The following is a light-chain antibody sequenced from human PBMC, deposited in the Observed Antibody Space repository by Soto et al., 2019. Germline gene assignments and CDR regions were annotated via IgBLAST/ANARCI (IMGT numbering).Light chain of an antibody. CDR2: EVN. Sequence: QSALTQPPSASGSPGQSVTISCTGTSSDVGGYNYVSWYQQHPGKDPKLMIYEVNKRPSGVPDRFSGSRSGNTASLTVSGLQAEDEADYYCSSYAGSITLYVFGTGTKLTVL. J-gene: IGLJ1*01. CDR1: SSDVGGYNY. CDR3: SSYAGSITLYV. V-gene: IGLV2-8*01.